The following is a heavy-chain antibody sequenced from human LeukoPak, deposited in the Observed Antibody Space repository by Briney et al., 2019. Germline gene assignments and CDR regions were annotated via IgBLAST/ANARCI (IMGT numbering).Heavy chain of an antibody. D-gene: IGHD2-21*02. CDR2: IYDDGTT. J-gene: IGHJ5*02. Sequence: SETLSLTCSVSGGSINGNYWTWIRQPPGKGLEWIGYIYDDGTTNYNPSLESRLTKSIDRSASHFSLTLRSVTAADTAVYYCARVFRGAVTANWFDLWGQGTLVSVSS. V-gene: IGHV4-59*01. CDR1: GGSINGNY. CDR3: ARVFRGAVTANWFDL.